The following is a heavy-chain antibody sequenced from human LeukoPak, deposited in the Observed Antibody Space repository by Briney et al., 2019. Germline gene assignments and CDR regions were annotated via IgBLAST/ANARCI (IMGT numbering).Heavy chain of an antibody. CDR1: GFAFSNYG. D-gene: IGHD6-19*01. CDR2: ISYDGSDK. J-gene: IGHJ4*02. CDR3: AKGGVSNGCYSLMDY. V-gene: IGHV3-30*18. Sequence: GRSVRLSCAASGFAFSNYGMHWVRQAPGKGLEWVAVISYDGSDKYYADSVRGRFTISRDNSKNTLYLQMYSLGGEDTALYYCAKGGVSNGCYSLMDYWGQGPPVTGSS.